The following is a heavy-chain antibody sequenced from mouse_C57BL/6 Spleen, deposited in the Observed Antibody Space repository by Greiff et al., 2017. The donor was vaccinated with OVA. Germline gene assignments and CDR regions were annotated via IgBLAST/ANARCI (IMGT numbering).Heavy chain of an antibody. CDR2: IDPSDTYT. J-gene: IGHJ2*01. CDR3: ARSNGLGHYFDY. V-gene: IGHV1-69*01. D-gene: IGHD3-1*01. Sequence: QVQLQQPGAELVMPGASVKLSCKASGYTFTSYWMHWVKQRPGQGLEWIGEIDPSDTYTNYNQKFKGKSTLTVDKSSSTAYMQLSSLTSEDSAVYYCARSNGLGHYFDYWGQGTTLTVSS. CDR1: GYTFTSYW.